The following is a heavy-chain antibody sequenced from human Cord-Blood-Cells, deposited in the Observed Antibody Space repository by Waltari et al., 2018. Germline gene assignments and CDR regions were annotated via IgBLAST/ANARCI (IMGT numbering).Heavy chain of an antibody. J-gene: IGHJ3*02. V-gene: IGHV1-3*01. CDR3: ARVPSYYAFDI. D-gene: IGHD1-26*01. CDR1: GYTFTSYA. Sequence: QVQLVQSGAEVKKPGASVKVSCKASGYTFTSYAMTWVRQAPGQRLEWMGWINAGNGNTKYSQKFQGRVTITRDTSASTAYMELSSLRSEDTAVYYCARVPSYYAFDIWGQGTMVTVSS. CDR2: INAGNGNT.